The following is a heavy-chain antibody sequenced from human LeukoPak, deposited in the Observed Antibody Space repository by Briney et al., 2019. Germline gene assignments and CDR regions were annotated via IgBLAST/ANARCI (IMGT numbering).Heavy chain of an antibody. CDR3: ARTTSYSFDY. V-gene: IGHV4-30-4*01. CDR2: IYYSGTT. D-gene: IGHD1-14*01. J-gene: IGHJ4*02. Sequence: PSETLSLTCTVSSASISSGDYYWSWVRQPPGKGLALIGYIYYSGTTYYNPSLKSRVTISVDTSKNQFSLKLTSVTPDDTAVYYCARTTSYSFDYWGQGTLVTVSS. CDR1: SASISSGDYY.